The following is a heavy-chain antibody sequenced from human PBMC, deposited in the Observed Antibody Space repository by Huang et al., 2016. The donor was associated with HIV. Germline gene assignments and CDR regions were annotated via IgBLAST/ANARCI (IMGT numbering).Heavy chain of an antibody. CDR3: AREFVIFGAPLWPAY. J-gene: IGHJ4*02. CDR1: GYSFTTYA. D-gene: IGHD2-21*01. CDR2: INPGNGNT. Sequence: QVQLVQSGAEVKKPGASVKVSCKASGYSFTTYALHWVRPAPGHRREWMGWINPGNGNTNYAQKVQGRVTITRDTSASTVYMEVSSLTFEDTAVYYCAREFVIFGAPLWPAYWGQGTLISVSS. V-gene: IGHV1-3*01.